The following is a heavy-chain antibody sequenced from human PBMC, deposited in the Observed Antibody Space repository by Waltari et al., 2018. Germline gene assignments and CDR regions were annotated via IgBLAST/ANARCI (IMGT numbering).Heavy chain of an antibody. D-gene: IGHD1-26*01. V-gene: IGHV4-34*01. CDR3: ASKVGATTRGVQDWFDP. Sequence: QVQLQQWGAGLLKPSETLSLTCAVYGGSFSGYYWSWIRQPPGEGLEWIGEINHSGTTNYNPSLKSRVTISVDTSKNQFSLKLSSVTAADTAVYYCASKVGATTRGVQDWFDPWGQGTLVTVSS. J-gene: IGHJ5*02. CDR1: GGSFSGYY. CDR2: INHSGTT.